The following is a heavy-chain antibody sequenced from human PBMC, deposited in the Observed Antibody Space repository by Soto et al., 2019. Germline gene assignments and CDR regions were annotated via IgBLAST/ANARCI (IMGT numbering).Heavy chain of an antibody. CDR2: INAGNGNT. CDR3: ARVSGSYYDKYYFDY. J-gene: IGHJ4*02. V-gene: IGHV1-3*01. Sequence: GASVKVSCKVSGYTLTELSMHWVRQAPGQRLEWMGWINAGNGNTKYSQKFQGRVTITRDTSASTAYMELSSLRSEDTAVYYCARVSGSYYDKYYFDYWGQGTLVTVSS. CDR1: GYTLTELS. D-gene: IGHD1-26*01.